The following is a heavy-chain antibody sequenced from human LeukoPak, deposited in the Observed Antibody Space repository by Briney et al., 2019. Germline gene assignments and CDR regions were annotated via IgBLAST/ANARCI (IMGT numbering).Heavy chain of an antibody. Sequence: GGSLRLSCAASGFTFSSYSMNWVRQAPGKGLEWVSSISSSSSYIYYADSVKGRFTISRDNARNSLYLQMNSLRAEDTAVYYCARIAGYYYYMDVWGKGTTVTVSS. V-gene: IGHV3-21*01. CDR1: GFTFSSYS. D-gene: IGHD6-13*01. J-gene: IGHJ6*03. CDR2: ISSSSSYI. CDR3: ARIAGYYYYMDV.